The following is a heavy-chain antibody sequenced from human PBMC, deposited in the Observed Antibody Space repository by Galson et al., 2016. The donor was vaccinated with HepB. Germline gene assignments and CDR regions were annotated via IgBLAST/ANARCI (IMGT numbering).Heavy chain of an antibody. Sequence: SLRLSCAASGFPINEPTIHWVRHPPARGLEWVSLITWDGVNILYADSVKGLFTISRDNNKDSVYLQMNSLRSEDTALYYCVRAFKDGYNQLKYWGQGTLVTVSS. D-gene: IGHD5-24*01. V-gene: IGHV3-43*01. CDR2: ITWDGVNI. CDR3: VRAFKDGYNQLKY. CDR1: GFPINEPT. J-gene: IGHJ4*02.